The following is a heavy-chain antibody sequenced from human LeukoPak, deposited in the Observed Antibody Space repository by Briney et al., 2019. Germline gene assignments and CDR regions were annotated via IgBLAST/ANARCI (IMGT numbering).Heavy chain of an antibody. J-gene: IGHJ4*02. V-gene: IGHV3-33*01. CDR3: ARDLGRGNTPFDY. Sequence: GGSLRLSCAASGFTFSGYGMHWVRQAPLKGLECVAVIWDDGSKKYYADSVKGRFTISRDNSKNTVYLQMNSLRAEDTALYYCARDLGRGNTPFDYWGQGALVTVSS. CDR2: IWDDGSKK. D-gene: IGHD3-16*01. CDR1: GFTFSGYG.